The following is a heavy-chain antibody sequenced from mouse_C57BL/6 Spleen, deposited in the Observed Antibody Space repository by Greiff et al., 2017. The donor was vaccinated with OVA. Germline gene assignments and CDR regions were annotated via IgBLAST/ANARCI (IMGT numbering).Heavy chain of an antibody. CDR1: GYTFTSYW. V-gene: IGHV1-52*01. Sequence: QVQLQQPGAELVRPGSSVKLSCKASGYTFTSYWMHWVKQRPIQGLEWIGNIDPSDSETHYNQKFKDKATLTVDKSSSTAYMQLNSLTSGGSAVYYCAKGLYGNYFDYWGQGTTLTVSS. CDR3: AKGLYGNYFDY. J-gene: IGHJ2*01. CDR2: IDPSDSET. D-gene: IGHD1-1*02.